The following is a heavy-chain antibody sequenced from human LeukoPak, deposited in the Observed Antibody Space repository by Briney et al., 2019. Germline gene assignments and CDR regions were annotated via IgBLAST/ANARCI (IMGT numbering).Heavy chain of an antibody. Sequence: SETLSLTYTVSGGSISSYYWSWIRQPSGKGLEWIGYIYYSGSTNYNPSLKSRVTISVDTSKNQFSLKLSSVTAADTAVYYCARRIVGATTAAFDIWGQGTMVTVSS. CDR2: IYYSGST. D-gene: IGHD1-26*01. J-gene: IGHJ3*02. CDR3: ARRIVGATTAAFDI. CDR1: GGSISSYY. V-gene: IGHV4-59*08.